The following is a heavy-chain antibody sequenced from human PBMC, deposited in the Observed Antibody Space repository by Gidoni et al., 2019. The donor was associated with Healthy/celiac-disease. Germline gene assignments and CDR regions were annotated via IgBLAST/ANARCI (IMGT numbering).Heavy chain of an antibody. CDR1: VGSISRSSYY. CDR2: IYYSGST. J-gene: IGHJ4*02. D-gene: IGHD4-17*01. V-gene: IGHV4-39*01. Sequence: QLQLQESGPGLVKPSETLSLTCTVSVGSISRSSYYWGWIRQPPGKGLEWIGRIYYSGSTYYNPSLKSRVTISVDTSKNQCSRKLSSVTAADTAVYYCARQFNYGDYPAFDYWGQGTLVTVSS. CDR3: ARQFNYGDYPAFDY.